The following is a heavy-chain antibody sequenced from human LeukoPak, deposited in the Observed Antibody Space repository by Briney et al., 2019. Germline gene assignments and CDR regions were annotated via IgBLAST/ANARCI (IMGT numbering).Heavy chain of an antibody. V-gene: IGHV4-31*03. CDR3: AGMAAGTDVVDY. Sequence: SQTLSLTCTVSGGSISSGGYYWSWIRQHPGKGLEWIGYIYYSGSTYYNPSLKSRVTISVDTSKNQFSLKLSSVTAADTAVYYCAGMAAGTDVVDYWGQGTLVTVSS. J-gene: IGHJ4*02. D-gene: IGHD6-13*01. CDR1: GGSISSGGYY. CDR2: IYYSGST.